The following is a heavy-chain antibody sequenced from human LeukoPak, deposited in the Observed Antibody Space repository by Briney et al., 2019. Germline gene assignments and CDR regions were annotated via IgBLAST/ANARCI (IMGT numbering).Heavy chain of an antibody. J-gene: IGHJ4*02. CDR2: IYYSGST. CDR3: GRAAGSGYYLN. V-gene: IGHV4-30-4*01. D-gene: IGHD3-22*01. CDR1: GGSISSGDYY. Sequence: SETLSLTCTVSGGSISSGDYYWSWIRQPPGKGLEWIGYIYYSGSTYYNPSLKSRVTISVDTSKNQFSLKLSSVTAADTAVYYCGRAAGSGYYLNWGQGTLVTVSS.